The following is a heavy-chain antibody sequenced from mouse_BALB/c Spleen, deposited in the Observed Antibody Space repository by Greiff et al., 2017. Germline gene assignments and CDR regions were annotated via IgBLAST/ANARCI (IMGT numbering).Heavy chain of an antibody. V-gene: IGHV3-8*02. CDR3: ARRGSRSLSLDLAY. Sequence: EVQLVESGPSLVKPSQTLSLTCSVTGDSITSGYWNWIRKFPGNKLEYMGYISYSGSTYYNPSLKSRISITRDTSKNQYYLQLNSVTTEDTATYYCARRGSRSLSLDLAYWGQGTLVTVSA. D-gene: IGHD1-2*01. CDR2: ISYSGST. CDR1: GDSITSGY. J-gene: IGHJ3*01.